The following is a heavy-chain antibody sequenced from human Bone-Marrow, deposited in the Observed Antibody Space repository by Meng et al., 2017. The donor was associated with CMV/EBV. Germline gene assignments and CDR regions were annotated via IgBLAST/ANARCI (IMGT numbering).Heavy chain of an antibody. J-gene: IGHJ6*02. CDR1: GFTFSSYW. D-gene: IGHD3-3*01. Sequence: GGSLRLSCAASGFTFSSYWMSWVRQAPGKGLEWVSSISSSSSYIYYADSVKGRFTISRDNAKNSLYLQMNSLRAEDTAVYYCARGITIFGVVNIRSRMDVWGQGTTVTVSS. V-gene: IGHV3-21*01. CDR2: ISSSSSYI. CDR3: ARGITIFGVVNIRSRMDV.